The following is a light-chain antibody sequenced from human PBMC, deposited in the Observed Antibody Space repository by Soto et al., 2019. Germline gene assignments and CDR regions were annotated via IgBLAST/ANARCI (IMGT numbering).Light chain of an antibody. Sequence: DIQMTQSPSTLSASVGDRVTITCRASQSISSWLAWYQQKPGKAPNLLIYKASSLESGVPSRFSGSGSGTEFTLTISSRQPDGFATYYWQQYNSYPLTFGGGTKVEIK. V-gene: IGKV1-5*03. J-gene: IGKJ4*01. CDR2: KAS. CDR3: QQYNSYPLT. CDR1: QSISSW.